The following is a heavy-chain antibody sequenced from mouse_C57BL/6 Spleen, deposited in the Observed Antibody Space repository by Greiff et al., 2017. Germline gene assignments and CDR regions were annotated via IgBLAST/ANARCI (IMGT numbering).Heavy chain of an antibody. J-gene: IGHJ2*01. CDR2: IFPGDGDT. CDR3: ARSSNYEGFDY. D-gene: IGHD2-4*01. V-gene: IGHV1-80*01. Sequence: QVQLQQSGAELVKPGASVKISCKASGYAFSSYWMNWVKQRPGKGLEWIGQIFPGDGDTNYNGKFKGKATLTADKSSSTAYKQVSSLTSEDSAVYFCARSSNYEGFDYWGQGTTLTVSS. CDR1: GYAFSSYW.